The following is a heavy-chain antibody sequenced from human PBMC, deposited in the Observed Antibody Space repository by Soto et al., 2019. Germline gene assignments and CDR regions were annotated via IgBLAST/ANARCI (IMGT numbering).Heavy chain of an antibody. CDR2: VNNDGRNT. Sequence: EVQVVESGGGLVQPGGSLRLSCTTSGFTFSNYWMHWVRQAPGKGLVWVSRVNNDGRNTIYTDAVKGRFTISRDNAKNMVYLEMNSLRADDTVLYFCTRGGFMHAFDMWGQGTTVTVSS. J-gene: IGHJ3*02. V-gene: IGHV3-74*01. CDR3: TRGGFMHAFDM. D-gene: IGHD3-16*01. CDR1: GFTFSNYW.